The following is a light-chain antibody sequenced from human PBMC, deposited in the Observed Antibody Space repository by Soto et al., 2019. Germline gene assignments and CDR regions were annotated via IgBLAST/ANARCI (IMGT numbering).Light chain of an antibody. J-gene: IGKJ2*01. CDR2: AAS. CDR3: HLYGSSPPRT. V-gene: IGKV3-20*01. Sequence: EIVLTQSPGTLSLSPGERATLSCRASQSVSSSYLAWYQQTPGQAPRLLIYAASSRATGIPDRFSGSGSGTDFTLTISRLEPEDFAVYYCHLYGSSPPRTFGQGTELEI. CDR1: QSVSSSY.